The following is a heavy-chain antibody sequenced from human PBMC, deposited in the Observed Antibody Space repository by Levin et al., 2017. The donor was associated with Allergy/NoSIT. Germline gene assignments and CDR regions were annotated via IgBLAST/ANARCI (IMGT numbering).Heavy chain of an antibody. CDR3: ASTGLVSSRGYAFDI. Sequence: GESLKISCAASGFTVSSNYMSWVRQAPGKGLEWVSVIYRGGSTYYADSVKGRFTISRDNSKNTLYLQMNSLRAEDTAVYYCASTGLVSSRGYAFDIWGQGTMVTVSS. CDR1: GFTVSSNY. J-gene: IGHJ3*02. V-gene: IGHV3-53*01. CDR2: IYRGGST. D-gene: IGHD5-12*01.